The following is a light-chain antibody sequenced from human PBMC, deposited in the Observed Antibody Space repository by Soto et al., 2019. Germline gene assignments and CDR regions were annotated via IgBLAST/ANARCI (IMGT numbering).Light chain of an antibody. V-gene: IGLV2-14*03. J-gene: IGLJ2*01. CDR3: CSYTTSSTVL. Sequence: QSVLTQPASVSGSPGQSITISCTGTSSDVGGYNYVSWYQQHPGKAPKLMIYDVSNRPSGVSNRFSGSKSDNTASLTISGLQAEDEADYYCCSYTTSSTVLFGGGTKVTVL. CDR2: DVS. CDR1: SSDVGGYNY.